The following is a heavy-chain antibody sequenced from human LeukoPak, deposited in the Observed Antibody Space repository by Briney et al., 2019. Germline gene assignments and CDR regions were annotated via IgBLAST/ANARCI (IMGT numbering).Heavy chain of an antibody. J-gene: IGHJ4*02. CDR1: GFTFSSYG. Sequence: GRSLRLSCAASGFTFSSYGIHWVRQAPGKGLDWVAFISYDGTNKYYADSVKGRFTISRDNSENTLYLQMNSLRPEDTAVYYCAKDVGPGYSYDKYYFDYWGQGTLVTVSS. V-gene: IGHV3-30*18. CDR3: AKDVGPGYSYDKYYFDY. D-gene: IGHD5-18*01. CDR2: ISYDGTNK.